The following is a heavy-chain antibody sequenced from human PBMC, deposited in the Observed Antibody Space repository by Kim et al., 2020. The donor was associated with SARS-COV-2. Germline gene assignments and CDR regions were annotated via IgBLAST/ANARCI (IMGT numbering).Heavy chain of an antibody. CDR2: ISSDGNYK. V-gene: IGHV3-30*18. CDR1: GLTFNNYG. J-gene: IGHJ4*02. Sequence: GGSLRLSCAASGLTFNNYGMHWVRQAPGKGLEWVAIISSDGNYKYYADSVKGRFTISRDNSKNTLYLQMNSLRAEDTALYYCANAVVPGVISNLDYWGQGTLVTVSS. D-gene: IGHD3-10*01. CDR3: ANAVVPGVISNLDY.